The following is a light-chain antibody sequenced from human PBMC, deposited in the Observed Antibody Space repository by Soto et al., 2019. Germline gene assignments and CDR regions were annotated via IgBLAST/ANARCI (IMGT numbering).Light chain of an antibody. CDR1: QSISSY. J-gene: IGKJ4*01. CDR2: DAS. V-gene: IGKV1-5*01. Sequence: DIQMTQSPSSLSASVGDRVTITCRASQSISSYLAWYQQKPGKAPKLLIYDASSLESGVPSRFSGSGSGTEFTLTISSLQPDDFATYYCQQYNSYPLTFGGGTKVDIK. CDR3: QQYNSYPLT.